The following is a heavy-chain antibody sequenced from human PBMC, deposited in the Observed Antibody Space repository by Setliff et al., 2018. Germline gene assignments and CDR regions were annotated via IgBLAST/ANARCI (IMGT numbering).Heavy chain of an antibody. Sequence: PGGSLRLSCAASGFTFSTYAVSWVRQAPGKGLEWVSSISGSGGSTYYADSVKGRFTISRDNSKNTLYLQMNSLRAEDTAVYYCAKSWVVPAAITFSGFDPWGQGTLVTVSS. V-gene: IGHV3-23*01. CDR2: ISGSGGST. J-gene: IGHJ5*02. CDR3: AKSWVVPAAITFSGFDP. D-gene: IGHD2-2*01. CDR1: GFTFSTYA.